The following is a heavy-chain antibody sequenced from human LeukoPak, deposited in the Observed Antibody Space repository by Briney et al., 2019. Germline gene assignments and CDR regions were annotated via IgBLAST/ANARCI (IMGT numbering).Heavy chain of an antibody. CDR3: ARAEMATIYY. D-gene: IGHD5-24*01. Sequence: SETLSLTCAVSGGSISSGGYSWSWIRQPPGKGLEWIGYIYHSGSTYYNPSLKSRVTISVDRSKNQFSLKLSSVTAADTAVYYCARAEMATIYYWGQGTLVTVSS. J-gene: IGHJ4*02. V-gene: IGHV4-30-2*01. CDR2: IYHSGST. CDR1: GGSISSGGYS.